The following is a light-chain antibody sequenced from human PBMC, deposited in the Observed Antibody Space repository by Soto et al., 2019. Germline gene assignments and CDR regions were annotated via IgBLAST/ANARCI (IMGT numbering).Light chain of an antibody. Sequence: EIVMTQSPATLSVSPGERATLSCRASQSVSSSLAWYQQKPGQAPRLLFYGASTRATGVPARFSGSGSGTEFTLTISSLQSEDLAVYYCQQYKNWPYTFGQGTKLEIK. V-gene: IGKV3-15*01. CDR2: GAS. J-gene: IGKJ2*01. CDR3: QQYKNWPYT. CDR1: QSVSSS.